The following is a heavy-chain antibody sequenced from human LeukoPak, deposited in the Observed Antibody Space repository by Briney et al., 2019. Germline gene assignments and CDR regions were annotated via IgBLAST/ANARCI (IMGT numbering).Heavy chain of an antibody. V-gene: IGHV4-30-2*01. Sequence: SETLSLTCTVSGGSVSSGSYYWSWIRQPPGKGLEWIGYIYHSGSTYYNPSLKSRVTISVDRSKNQFSLKLSSVTAADTAVYYCAGGVGDGEGASDIWGQGTMVTVSS. D-gene: IGHD3-16*01. CDR1: GGSVSSGSYY. CDR3: AGGVGDGEGASDI. CDR2: IYHSGST. J-gene: IGHJ3*02.